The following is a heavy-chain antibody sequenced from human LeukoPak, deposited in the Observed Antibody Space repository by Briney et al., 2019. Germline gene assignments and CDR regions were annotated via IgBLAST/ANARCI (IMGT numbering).Heavy chain of an antibody. J-gene: IGHJ4*02. V-gene: IGHV3-74*01. Sequence: GGSLRLPCAASGFTFSSYWMHWVRQAPGKGLVWVSRINSDGSSISNADSVKGRLTISRDNAKNTLHLQMDSLRAEDTAVYYCVRDLSGIAALWGQGTLVTVSS. CDR1: GFTFSSYW. CDR3: VRDLSGIAAL. D-gene: IGHD6-13*01. CDR2: INSDGSSI.